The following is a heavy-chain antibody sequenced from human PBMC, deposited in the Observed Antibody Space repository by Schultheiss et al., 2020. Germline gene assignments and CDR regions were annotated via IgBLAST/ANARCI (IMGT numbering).Heavy chain of an antibody. Sequence: SETLSLPCAVYGGSFSGYYWSWIRQPPGKGLEWIGEINHSGSTNYNPSLKSRVTISVDTSKNQFSLKLSSVTAADTAVYYCARGQVTMVRGVILGCYFDYWGQGTLVTVSS. CDR1: GGSFSGYY. D-gene: IGHD3-10*01. J-gene: IGHJ4*02. CDR2: INHSGST. CDR3: ARGQVTMVRGVILGCYFDY. V-gene: IGHV4-34*01.